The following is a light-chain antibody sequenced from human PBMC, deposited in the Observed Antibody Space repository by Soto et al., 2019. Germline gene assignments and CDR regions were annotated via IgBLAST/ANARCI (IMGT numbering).Light chain of an antibody. V-gene: IGLV1-44*01. J-gene: IGLJ2*01. CDR1: SSKH. CDR2: SNY. CDR3: AVWDDSLNGPV. Sequence: QSVLTQPPSASGTPGQRVTISCSGSSSKHHWYQQLPGTAPKLLIYSNYQRPSGVPDRFSGSKSGTSASLAISGLQSEDEADYYCAVWDDSLNGPVFGGGTKLTVL.